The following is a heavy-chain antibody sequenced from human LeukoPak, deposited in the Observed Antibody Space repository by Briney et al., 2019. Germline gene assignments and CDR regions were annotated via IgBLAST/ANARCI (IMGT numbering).Heavy chain of an antibody. CDR1: GGSISSGDHY. V-gene: IGHV4-30-4*01. CDR3: ARGFGYDFADY. D-gene: IGHD2-2*01. J-gene: IGHJ4*02. Sequence: SETLSLTCSVSGGSISSGDHYWTWIRQPPGGGLEWMGFITLYSDTTSYNPSLKSRLMISIDTSKNQFSLTLTSVTAADTAVYFCARGFGYDFADYWGQGVLVTVSS. CDR2: ITLYSDTT.